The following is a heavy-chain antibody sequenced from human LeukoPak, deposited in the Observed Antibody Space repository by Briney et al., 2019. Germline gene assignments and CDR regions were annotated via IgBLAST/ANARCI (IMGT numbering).Heavy chain of an antibody. D-gene: IGHD6-13*01. CDR3: ARARGISAAVHY. CDR1: GGSINSYY. J-gene: IGHJ4*02. V-gene: IGHV4-59*01. CDR2: IYYAGTT. Sequence: NPSETLSLTCSVSGGSINSYYWTWIRQPPGKGLEWIGYIYYAGTTNYNPSLESRVTMSVDTSKNQFSLKLSSVTAADTAVYYCARARGISAAVHYWGQGTLVTVSS.